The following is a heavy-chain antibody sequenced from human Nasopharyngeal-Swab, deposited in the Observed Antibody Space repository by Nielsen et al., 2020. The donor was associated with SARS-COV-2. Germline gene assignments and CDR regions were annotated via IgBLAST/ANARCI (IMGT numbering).Heavy chain of an antibody. J-gene: IGHJ6*02. D-gene: IGHD2-2*01. CDR3: ARDRVVPAAMWAYYYYYGMDV. Sequence: WIRQPPGKGLEWIGYIYYSGSTYYNPSLKSRVTISVDTSKNQFSLKLSSVTAADTPVYYCARDRVVPAAMWAYYYYYGMDVWGQGTPVTVSS. CDR2: IYYSGST. V-gene: IGHV4-31*02.